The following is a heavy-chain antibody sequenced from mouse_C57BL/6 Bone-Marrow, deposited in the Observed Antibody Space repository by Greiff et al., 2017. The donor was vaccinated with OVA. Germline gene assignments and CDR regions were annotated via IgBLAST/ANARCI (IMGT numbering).Heavy chain of an antibody. D-gene: IGHD1-1*01. Sequence: DVQLQESGPELVKPGASVKISCKASGYSFTGYYMNWVKQSPEKSLEWIGEINPSTGGTTYNQKFKAKATLTVDKSSSTAYMQLKSLTSEDSAVYYCARRVTTEAMDYWGQGTSVTVSS. J-gene: IGHJ4*01. CDR1: GYSFTGYY. CDR3: ARRVTTEAMDY. V-gene: IGHV1-42*01. CDR2: INPSTGGT.